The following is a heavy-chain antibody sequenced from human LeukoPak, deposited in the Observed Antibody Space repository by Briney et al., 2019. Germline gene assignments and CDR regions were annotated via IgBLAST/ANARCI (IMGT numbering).Heavy chain of an antibody. CDR3: ARGDGYNFDY. V-gene: IGHV4-39*01. J-gene: IGHJ4*02. D-gene: IGHD5-24*01. CDR2: ISYSGNT. Sequence: PSETLSPTCTVSGGSISSSSYYWGWIRQPPGKGLEWIGSISYSGNTYYNPSLQSRVTISVDTSKNQFSLKLSSVTAADTAVYYCARGDGYNFDYWGQGTLVTVSS. CDR1: GGSISSSSYY.